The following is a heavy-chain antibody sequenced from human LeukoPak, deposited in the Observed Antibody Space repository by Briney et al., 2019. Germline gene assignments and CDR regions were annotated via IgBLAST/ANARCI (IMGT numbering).Heavy chain of an antibody. V-gene: IGHV1-46*01. CDR2: INPSGGST. Sequence: ASVKVSCKASGYTFTSYYMHWVRQAPGQGLEWMGIINPSGGSTSYAQKFQGRVTMTRDMSTSTVYMELSSLRSEDTAVYYCARVHGYGDFWSGYYSSDYWGQGTLVTVSS. D-gene: IGHD3-3*01. J-gene: IGHJ4*02. CDR1: GYTFTSYY. CDR3: ARVHGYGDFWSGYYSSDY.